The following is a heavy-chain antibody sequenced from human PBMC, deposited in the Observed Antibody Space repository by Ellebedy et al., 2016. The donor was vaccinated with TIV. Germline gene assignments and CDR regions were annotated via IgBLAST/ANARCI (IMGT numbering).Heavy chain of an antibody. Sequence: GESLKISCKASGFTFRSFGMHWVRLSVGKGLEWVADSSYDGAYAHYADSVKGRFTCSRDNSKTALYLQMDSLRAEDTAIYYCAGSWGDTRVDFDFWGQGTLVTVSS. V-gene: IGHV3-33*04. CDR3: AGSWGDTRVDFDF. CDR1: GFTFRSFG. J-gene: IGHJ4*02. CDR2: SSYDGAYA. D-gene: IGHD1-26*01.